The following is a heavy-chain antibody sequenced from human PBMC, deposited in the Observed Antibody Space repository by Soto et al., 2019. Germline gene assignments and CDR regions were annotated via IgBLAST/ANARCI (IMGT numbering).Heavy chain of an antibody. CDR3: ASYYYDSSGYPKGDY. CDR1: GGSISRGDCY. D-gene: IGHD3-22*01. Sequence: QVQLQESGSGLVKPSQTLSLTCSVSGGSISRGDCYWRWFRPAPGQGRESIGYIDYSGSTYYNPSLKSRVTISVDTSKNQFSLKLSSVPAAYTAWYYCASYYYDSSGYPKGDYWGQGTLVTVSS. J-gene: IGHJ4*02. CDR2: IDYSGST. V-gene: IGHV4-30-4*01.